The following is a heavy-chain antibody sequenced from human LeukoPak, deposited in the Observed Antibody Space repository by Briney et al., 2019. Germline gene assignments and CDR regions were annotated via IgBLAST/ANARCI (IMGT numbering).Heavy chain of an antibody. CDR3: ARVYGSGYYLDY. J-gene: IGHJ4*02. D-gene: IGHD3-22*01. CDR2: IYYSGST. V-gene: IGHV4-31*03. Sequence: SETLSLTCTVSGGSISSGGYYWSWIRQHPGKGLEWIGYIYYSGSTYYNPSLKSRVTISVDTSKNQFSLKLSSVTAADTAVYYCARVYGSGYYLDYWGQGTLVTVSS. CDR1: GGSISSGGYY.